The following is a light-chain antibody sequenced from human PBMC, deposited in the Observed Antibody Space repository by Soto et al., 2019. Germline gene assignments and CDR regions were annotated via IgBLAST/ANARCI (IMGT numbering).Light chain of an antibody. CDR2: AVS. CDR1: SSDVGGYNY. V-gene: IGLV2-14*01. Sequence: QSVLTQPASVSGSPGQSITISCTGTSSDVGGYNYVSWYQQHPGKAPKLMIYAVSNRPSGVSNRFSGSKSGNTASLTISGLQAEDEADYYGSSYTSSSTLLFGGGTKLTVL. CDR3: SSYTSSSTLL. J-gene: IGLJ2*01.